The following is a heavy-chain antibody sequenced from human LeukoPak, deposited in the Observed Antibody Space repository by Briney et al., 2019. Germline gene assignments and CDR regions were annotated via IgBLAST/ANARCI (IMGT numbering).Heavy chain of an antibody. V-gene: IGHV4-59*08. J-gene: IGHJ4*02. CDR1: GGSISSYY. D-gene: IGHD2-8*02. Sequence: SETLSLTCTVSGGSISSYYWSWIRQPPGKGVEWIAYISDIGSINYNPSLKSRVTISLDTSKNQFSLKLSSVTAADTAVYYCAGHHPRNTVDFWGQGTLVTVSS. CDR2: ISDIGSI. CDR3: AGHHPRNTVDF.